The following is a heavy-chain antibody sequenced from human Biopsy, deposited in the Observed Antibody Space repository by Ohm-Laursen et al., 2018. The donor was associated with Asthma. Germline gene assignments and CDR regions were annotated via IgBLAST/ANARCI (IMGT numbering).Heavy chain of an antibody. CDR2: ISWNSGNI. V-gene: IGHV3-9*01. CDR3: AKSADYYDSTDYLDF. D-gene: IGHD3-22*01. Sequence: SLRLSCAASGFSFDDCAMHWVRQAPGKGLEWVSTISWNSGNIDYADSVKGRFTISRDNAKNSLYLQMQSLRPEDTAFYYCAKSADYYDSTDYLDFWGRGTLVTVSS. J-gene: IGHJ4*01. CDR1: GFSFDDCA.